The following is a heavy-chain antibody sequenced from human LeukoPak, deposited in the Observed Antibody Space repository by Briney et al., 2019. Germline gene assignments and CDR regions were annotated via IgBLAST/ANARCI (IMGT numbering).Heavy chain of an antibody. J-gene: IGHJ4*02. V-gene: IGHV1-2*02. CDR3: ARGRGGGYFDF. D-gene: IGHD2-15*01. CDR2: ITPNSGGT. CDR1: GYTFTAYN. Sequence: ASLKVSCKASGYTFTAYNIHWVRQAPGQGLEWMGWITPNSGGTNYAQKFQGRVTMTRDTSISTAYMELSRLRSDDTAVYSCARGRGGGYFDFWGQETLVTVSS.